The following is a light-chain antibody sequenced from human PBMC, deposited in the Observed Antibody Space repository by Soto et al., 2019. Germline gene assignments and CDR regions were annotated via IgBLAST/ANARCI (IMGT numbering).Light chain of an antibody. CDR3: EQYGSSPRT. Sequence: EIVLTQSPCTLSLSPGERATLSCRASQSVSSSYLAWYQQKPGQAPRLLIYGVSSRPTGIPDRFSGSGSGTDFTLTITRLEPEDFAVYYCEQYGSSPRTFGQGTKVDIK. CDR2: GVS. J-gene: IGKJ1*01. V-gene: IGKV3-20*01. CDR1: QSVSSSY.